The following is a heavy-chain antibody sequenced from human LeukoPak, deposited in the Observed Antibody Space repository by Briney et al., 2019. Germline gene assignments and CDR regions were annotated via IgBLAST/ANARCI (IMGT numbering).Heavy chain of an antibody. J-gene: IGHJ6*02. CDR3: AKDSQLTIFGVVIPSSYYYYGMDV. CDR2: ISWNSGSI. CDR1: GFTFDDYA. D-gene: IGHD3-3*01. Sequence: GRSLRLSCAASGFTFDDYAMHWVRQAPEKGLEWVSGISWNSGSIGYADSVKGRFTISRDNAKNSLYLQMNSLRAEDTALYYCAKDSQLTIFGVVIPSSYYYYGMDVWGQGTTVTVSS. V-gene: IGHV3-9*01.